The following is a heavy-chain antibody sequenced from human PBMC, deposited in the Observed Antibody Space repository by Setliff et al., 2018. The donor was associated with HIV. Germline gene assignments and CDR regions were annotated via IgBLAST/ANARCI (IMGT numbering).Heavy chain of an antibody. CDR1: AGSFSGYY. CDR3: ARGRRNEWELLLLAFDM. V-gene: IGHV4-34*01. Sequence: SETLSLTCAVYAGSFSGYYWSWIRQPSGKGLEWIGGINHSGSTNYNPSLKSRVTISVDTSKNQFSLKLSSVTAADTAVYYCARGRRNEWELLLLAFDMWGQGTMVTVSS. D-gene: IGHD1-26*01. J-gene: IGHJ3*02. CDR2: INHSGST.